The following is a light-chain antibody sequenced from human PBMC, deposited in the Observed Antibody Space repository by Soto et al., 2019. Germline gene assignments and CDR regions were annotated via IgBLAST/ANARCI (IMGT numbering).Light chain of an antibody. J-gene: IGLJ2*01. Sequence: QSALTQPASVSGSPGQSITISCTGTSSDIGTYYLVSWYQQHPGKAPILMISEATKRPSGVSNRFSGSKSGNTASLTISGCQPEDEADYYCSSYAGSSSFVVFGGGTKLTVL. V-gene: IGLV2-23*02. CDR1: SSDIGTYYL. CDR2: EAT. CDR3: SSYAGSSSFVV.